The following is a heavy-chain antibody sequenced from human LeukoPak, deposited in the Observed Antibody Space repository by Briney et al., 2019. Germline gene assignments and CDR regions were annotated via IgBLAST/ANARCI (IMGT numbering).Heavy chain of an antibody. D-gene: IGHD3-10*01. V-gene: IGHV4-39*01. Sequence: SETLSLTCTVSGGSISSSSYYWGWIRQPPGKGLEWIGSIYYSGSTYYNPSLKSRVTISVDTSKNQFSLKLSSVTAADTAVYYCARREYYGSGSYYTLPDWFDPWGQGTLVTVSS. J-gene: IGHJ5*02. CDR1: GGSISSSSYY. CDR2: IYYSGST. CDR3: ARREYYGSGSYYTLPDWFDP.